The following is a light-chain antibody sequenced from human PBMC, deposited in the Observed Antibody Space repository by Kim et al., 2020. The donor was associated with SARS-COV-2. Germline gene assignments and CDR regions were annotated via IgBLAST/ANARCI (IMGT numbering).Light chain of an antibody. CDR2: AAS. J-gene: IGKJ3*01. Sequence: ASVGNRVTITCRASQSISSYLNWSQQKTGKAPKLLIYAASSLQSGVPSRFSGSRSGTDFTPTISSLQPEDFATYYCQQSYSTPFTFGPGTKVDIK. CDR3: QQSYSTPFT. V-gene: IGKV1-39*01. CDR1: QSISSY.